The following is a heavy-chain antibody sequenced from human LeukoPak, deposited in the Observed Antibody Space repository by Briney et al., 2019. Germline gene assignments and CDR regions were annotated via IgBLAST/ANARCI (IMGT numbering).Heavy chain of an antibody. Sequence: MTGGSLRLSCAASGFTFSNAWMSWVRQAPGKGLEWVGRIKSKTDGGTTDYAAPVKGRFTISRDDSKNTLYLQMNSLKTEDTAVYYCTTFSMIVVVITDWGQGTLVTVSS. CDR3: TTFSMIVVVITD. J-gene: IGHJ4*02. V-gene: IGHV3-15*01. D-gene: IGHD3-22*01. CDR2: IKSKTDGGTT. CDR1: GFTFSNAW.